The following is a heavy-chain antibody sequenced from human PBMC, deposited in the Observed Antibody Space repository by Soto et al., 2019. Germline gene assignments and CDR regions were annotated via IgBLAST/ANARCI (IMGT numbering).Heavy chain of an antibody. J-gene: IGHJ4*02. Sequence: GGSLRLSCAASGFTFSTNDMHWVRQTTGKGLEWVSAIGTAGDTYYPGSVKGRFTISRENAKNSLYLQMNSLRAGDTAVYYCARAQRLYYYDSSGYYFDFWGQGTLVTVSS. CDR1: GFTFSTND. CDR3: ARAQRLYYYDSSGYYFDF. D-gene: IGHD3-22*01. V-gene: IGHV3-13*01. CDR2: IGTAGDT.